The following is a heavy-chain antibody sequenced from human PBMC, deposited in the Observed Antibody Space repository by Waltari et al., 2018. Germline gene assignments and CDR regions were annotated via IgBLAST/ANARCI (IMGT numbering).Heavy chain of an antibody. CDR3: TRSWSGTVYFPDFDH. V-gene: IGHV3-73*01. Sequence: EVQLVESGGGLVQPGGSLKPSCAASGFAFRDAIIHWVRQASGRGLEWVGRIHSRPHGFATEYVASVKGRFTMSRDDSSNTAFLQMNSLKSDDTAFYYCTRSWSGTVYFPDFDHWGQGTLVTVSP. J-gene: IGHJ4*02. CDR2: IHSRPHGFAT. CDR1: GFAFRDAI. D-gene: IGHD3-3*01.